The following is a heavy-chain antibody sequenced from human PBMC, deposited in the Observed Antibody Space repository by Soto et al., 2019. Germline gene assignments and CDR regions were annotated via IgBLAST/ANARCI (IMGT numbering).Heavy chain of an antibody. D-gene: IGHD3-16*01. Sequence: GGSLRLSCSASGFTFSSYAMHWVRQAPGKGLEYVSAISSNGGSTYYADSVKGRFTISRDNSKNTLYLQMSSLRAEDTAVYYCVRYGDGVVCLRERDSVSATDAFDIWGQGTMVTVSS. CDR2: ISSNGGST. CDR1: GFTFSSYA. CDR3: VRYGDGVVCLRERDSVSATDAFDI. V-gene: IGHV3-64D*08. J-gene: IGHJ3*02.